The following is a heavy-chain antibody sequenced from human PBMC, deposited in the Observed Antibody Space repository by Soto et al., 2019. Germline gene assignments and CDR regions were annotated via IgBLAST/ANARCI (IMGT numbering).Heavy chain of an antibody. CDR2: IYSGGST. Sequence: PGGSLRLSCAASGFTVSSNYMSWVRQAPGKGLEWVSVIYSGGSTYYADSVKGRFTISRDNSKNTLYLQMNSLRAEDTAVYYCARDLGGGYYYYYGMDVWGQGTTVTVYS. CDR3: ARDLGGGYYYYYGMDV. J-gene: IGHJ6*02. D-gene: IGHD3-10*01. CDR1: GFTVSSNY. V-gene: IGHV3-53*01.